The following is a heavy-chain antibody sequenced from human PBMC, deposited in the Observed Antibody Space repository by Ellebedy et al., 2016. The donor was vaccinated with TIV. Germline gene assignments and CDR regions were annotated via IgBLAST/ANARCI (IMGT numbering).Heavy chain of an antibody. CDR3: ARFGGYSYAIDY. CDR2: ISASGGNT. V-gene: IGHV3-23*01. Sequence: GESLKISXAASGFTFTNYAMNWVRQAPRKGLEWVSSISASGGNTYYADSVKGRFTISRDNSKNTLYLQMNSLRAEDTAVYYCARFGGYSYAIDYWGQGTLVTVSS. D-gene: IGHD5-18*01. J-gene: IGHJ4*02. CDR1: GFTFTNYA.